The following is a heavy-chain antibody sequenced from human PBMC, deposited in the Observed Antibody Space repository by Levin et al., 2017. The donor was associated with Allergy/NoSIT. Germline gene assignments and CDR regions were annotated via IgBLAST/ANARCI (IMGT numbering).Heavy chain of an antibody. D-gene: IGHD3-10*01. Sequence: GGSLRLSCAASGFTFSSYGMHWVRQAPGKGLEWVAVISYDGSNKYYADSVKGRFTISRDNSKNTLYLQMNSLRAEDTAVYYCAKDRRGSTYYFDYWGQGTLVTVSS. CDR2: ISYDGSNK. CDR3: AKDRRGSTYYFDY. CDR1: GFTFSSYG. V-gene: IGHV3-30*18. J-gene: IGHJ4*02.